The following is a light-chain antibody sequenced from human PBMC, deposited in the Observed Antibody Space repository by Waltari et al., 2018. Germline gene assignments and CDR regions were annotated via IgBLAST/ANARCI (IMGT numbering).Light chain of an antibody. V-gene: IGLV4-69*01. CDR3: QTWVTGIRVV. CDR1: SGHSTYA. J-gene: IGLJ2*01. CDR2: LNSDGSH. Sequence: QLVLTQSPSASASLGASVKLTCTLSSGHSTYALAWHQQQPEKGPRYLMKLNSDGSHSKGDGIPDRFSGSSSGTERYLTISSLQSDDEADYYCQTWVTGIRVVFGGGTKLTVL.